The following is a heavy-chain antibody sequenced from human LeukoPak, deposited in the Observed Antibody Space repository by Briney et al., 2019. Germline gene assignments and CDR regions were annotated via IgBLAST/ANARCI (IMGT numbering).Heavy chain of an antibody. CDR2: IHHSGST. D-gene: IGHD3-10*01. CDR3: SRGVYYYGSGSLNWFDP. V-gene: IGHV4-4*09. Sequence: PSETLSLTCTVSNSSLSSYYWNWIRQTPGKGLEWIGYIHHSGSTNYNPSLESRVTISLDTSKKQFFLRLSSVTAADTAVYYCSRGVYYYGSGSLNWFDPWGQGTLVSVSS. J-gene: IGHJ5*02. CDR1: NSSLSSYY.